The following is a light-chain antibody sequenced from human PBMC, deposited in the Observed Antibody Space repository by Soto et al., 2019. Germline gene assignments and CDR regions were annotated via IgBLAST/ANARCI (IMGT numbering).Light chain of an antibody. V-gene: IGLV2-11*01. CDR2: DVS. CDR3: CSYAGIYF. Sequence: QSVLAQPRSVTGSPGQSVTISCTGTSSDVGGYNYVSWYQQHPGKAPKLMIYDVSKRPSGVPDRFSGSKSGNTASLTIFGLQSVDEADYYCCSYAGIYFVGTGTNVTVL. J-gene: IGLJ1*01. CDR1: SSDVGGYNY.